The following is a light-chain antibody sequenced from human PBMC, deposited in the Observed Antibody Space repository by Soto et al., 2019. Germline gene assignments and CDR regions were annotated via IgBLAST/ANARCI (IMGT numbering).Light chain of an antibody. CDR2: EVS. Sequence: QSALTQPASVSGSPGQSISISCTGTSSDIGGYNYVSWFQQHPGKAPKVMIYEVSNRPSGVSNRFSGSKSGNTASLIISGLQPEDEADYYCSSRGNSSTLFVFGTGTKLTVL. J-gene: IGLJ1*01. V-gene: IGLV2-14*01. CDR1: SSDIGGYNY. CDR3: SSRGNSSTLFV.